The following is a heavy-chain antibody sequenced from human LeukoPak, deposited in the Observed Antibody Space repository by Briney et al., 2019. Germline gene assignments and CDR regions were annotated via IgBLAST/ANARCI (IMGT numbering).Heavy chain of an antibody. CDR1: GFTFRSHA. CDR3: ARDYSGWYVFDY. V-gene: IGHV3-30-3*01. CDR2: ISWDGNIQ. J-gene: IGHJ4*02. Sequence: GGSLRLSCAASGFTFRSHAIHWVRQAPGKGLEWVAFISWDGNIQYYAESVKGRFTLSRDNSKNTVYLQMNSLRIEDTAVYYCARDYSGWYVFDYWGQGTLVAVSP. D-gene: IGHD6-19*01.